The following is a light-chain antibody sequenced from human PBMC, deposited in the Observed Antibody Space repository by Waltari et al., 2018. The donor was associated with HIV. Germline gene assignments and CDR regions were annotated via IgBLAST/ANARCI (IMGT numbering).Light chain of an antibody. CDR3: VGWDSRLRGYV. CDR1: SSNTENDT. Sequence: QPVLTQPPSASGTPGQRVTISCSGSSSNTENDTVNWYQQFPGAAPKLLIYKDTQRPSGVPDRFTGSKSGTSASLAIGGLRSEDEADYYCVGWDSRLRGYVFGTGTKVTVL. CDR2: KDT. J-gene: IGLJ1*01. V-gene: IGLV1-47*01.